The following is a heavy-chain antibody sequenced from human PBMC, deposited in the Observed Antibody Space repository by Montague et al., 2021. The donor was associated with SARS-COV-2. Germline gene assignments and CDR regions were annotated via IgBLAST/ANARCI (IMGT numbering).Heavy chain of an antibody. CDR3: AKKVVGPTNNWFDP. CDR2: ISGSGGIT. CDR1: GFTFSNYA. Sequence: SLRLSCPASGFTFSNYAMSWVRLAPGKGLEWVSIISGSGGITYYADSVKGRFTISRDNSKNTLYLQMNSLRAEDTAVYYCAKKVVGPTNNWFDPWGQGTLVTVSS. J-gene: IGHJ5*02. V-gene: IGHV3-23*01. D-gene: IGHD1-14*01.